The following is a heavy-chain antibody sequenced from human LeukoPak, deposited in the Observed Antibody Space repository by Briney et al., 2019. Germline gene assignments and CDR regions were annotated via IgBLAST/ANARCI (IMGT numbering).Heavy chain of an antibody. CDR3: VTYYFDSSGPKKNY. Sequence: SETLSLTCTVSGGSISSSSYYWGWIRQPPGKGLEWIGEINHSGSTNYNPSLKSRVTISVDTSKKQFSLKLSSVTAADTAVYYCVTYYFDSSGPKKNYWGQGTLVTVSS. CDR2: INHSGST. D-gene: IGHD3-22*01. CDR1: GGSISSSSYY. V-gene: IGHV4-39*07. J-gene: IGHJ4*02.